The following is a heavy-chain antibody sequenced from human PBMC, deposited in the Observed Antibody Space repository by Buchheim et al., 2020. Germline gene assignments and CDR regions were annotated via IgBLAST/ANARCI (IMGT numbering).Heavy chain of an antibody. CDR3: ARARGYAGDDMRASWYLDL. Sequence: QVQLQESGPGLVKPSQTLSLICTVSGGSISSGGDYWSWIRQLPGKGLEWIGFIYYSGSTYYNPFLQSRVTISVDSSKNQFSLKLSAVTAADTAVFYCARARGYAGDDMRASWYLDLWGRGTL. J-gene: IGHJ2*01. D-gene: IGHD4-17*01. CDR1: GGSISSGGDY. V-gene: IGHV4-31*03. CDR2: IYYSGST.